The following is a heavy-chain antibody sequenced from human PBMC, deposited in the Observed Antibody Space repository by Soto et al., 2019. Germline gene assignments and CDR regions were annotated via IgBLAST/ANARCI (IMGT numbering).Heavy chain of an antibody. CDR2: INHSGST. CDR1: GGSFSGYY. D-gene: IGHD1-20*01. CDR3: ARTVTGTTYGWVDP. V-gene: IGHV4-34*01. Sequence: PSESLSLTCAVYGGSFSGYYWSWIRQPPGKGLEWIGEINHSGSTNYNPSLKSRVTISVDTSKNQFSLKLSSVTAADTAVYYCARTVTGTTYGWVDPWGHGTVVTSSS. J-gene: IGHJ5*02.